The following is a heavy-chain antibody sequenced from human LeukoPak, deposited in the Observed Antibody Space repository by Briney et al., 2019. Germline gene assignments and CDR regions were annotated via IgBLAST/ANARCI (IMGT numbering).Heavy chain of an antibody. CDR3: ARLIGSGSPFDY. V-gene: IGHV4-59*01. J-gene: IGHJ4*02. D-gene: IGHD3-10*01. Sequence: SETLSLTFTVSSDSISSDYWSWIRQPPGKGLEWIGYIYYSGSTNYNPSLKSRITISIDTSKNQFSLKLSSVTAADTAVYYCARLIGSGSPFDYWGQGTLVTVSS. CDR2: IYYSGST. CDR1: SDSISSDY.